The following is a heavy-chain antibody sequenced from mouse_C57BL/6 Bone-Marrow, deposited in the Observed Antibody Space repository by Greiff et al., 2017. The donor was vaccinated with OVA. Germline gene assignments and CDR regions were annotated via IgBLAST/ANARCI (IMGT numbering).Heavy chain of an antibody. Sequence: QVHVKQSGPGLVQPSQSLSITCTVSGFSLTSYGVHWVRQSPGKGLEWLGVIWSGGSTDYNAAFISRLSISKDNSKSQVFFKMNSLQADDTAIYYCASMVTLAYWGQGTLVTVSA. V-gene: IGHV2-2*01. CDR1: GFSLTSYG. CDR3: ASMVTLAY. D-gene: IGHD2-2*01. CDR2: IWSGGST. J-gene: IGHJ3*01.